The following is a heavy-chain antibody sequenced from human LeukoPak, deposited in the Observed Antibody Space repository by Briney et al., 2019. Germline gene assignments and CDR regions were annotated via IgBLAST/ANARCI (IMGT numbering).Heavy chain of an antibody. CDR3: ARVPVVPAAIGLWYFDL. Sequence: SVKVSCKASGGTFNSYAISWVRQAPGQGLEWMGGIIPIFGTANYAQKFQGRVTITADKSTSTAYMELSSLRSEDTAVYYCARVPVVPAAIGLWYFDLWGRGSLVTVSS. CDR1: GGTFNSYA. D-gene: IGHD2-2*02. V-gene: IGHV1-69*06. CDR2: IIPIFGTA. J-gene: IGHJ2*01.